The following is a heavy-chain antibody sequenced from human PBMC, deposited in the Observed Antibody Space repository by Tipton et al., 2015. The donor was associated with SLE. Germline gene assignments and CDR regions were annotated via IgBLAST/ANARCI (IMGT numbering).Heavy chain of an antibody. Sequence: WIRENPGKGLEWVSGISWNSNSVGYADSVKGRFTISRDNAKNSLYLQMNGLRADDTAVYYCAKDRSSSSWYYYYGMDVWGLGTTVTVTS. V-gene: IGHV3-9*01. CDR2: ISWNSNSV. D-gene: IGHD6-13*01. CDR3: AKDRSSSSWYYYYGMDV. J-gene: IGHJ6*02.